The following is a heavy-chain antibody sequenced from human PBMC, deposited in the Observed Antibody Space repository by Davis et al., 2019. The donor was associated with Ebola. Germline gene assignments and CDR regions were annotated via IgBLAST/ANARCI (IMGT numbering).Heavy chain of an antibody. CDR2: ISSGSDIT. V-gene: IGHV3-23*01. Sequence: PGGSLRLSCAASGFSFSTYVMTWVRQAPEKGLEWVSAISSGSDITYYADAVKGRFTISRDNSKSTLLLQMNSLRAEDTAVYYCARVRDYGDLDYWGQGTLVTVSS. D-gene: IGHD4-17*01. J-gene: IGHJ4*02. CDR1: GFSFSTYV. CDR3: ARVRDYGDLDY.